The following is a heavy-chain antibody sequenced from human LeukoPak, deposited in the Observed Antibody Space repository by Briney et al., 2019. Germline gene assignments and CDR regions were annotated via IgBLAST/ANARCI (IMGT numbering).Heavy chain of an antibody. D-gene: IGHD6-19*01. CDR1: GFTFSSYA. Sequence: GGSLRLSCAASGFTFSSYAMHWVRQAPGKGLEWVAVISYDGSNKYYADSVKGRFTISRDNSKNTLYLQMNSLRAEDTAVYYCAKDNRSSLSAYYFDYWGQGTLVTVSS. CDR3: AKDNRSSLSAYYFDY. J-gene: IGHJ4*02. CDR2: ISYDGSNK. V-gene: IGHV3-30*04.